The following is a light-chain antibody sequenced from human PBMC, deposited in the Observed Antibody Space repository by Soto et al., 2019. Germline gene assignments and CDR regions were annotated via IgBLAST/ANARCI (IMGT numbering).Light chain of an antibody. CDR2: GAS. CDR3: QQYNNWPPWT. V-gene: IGKV3-15*01. Sequence: EIVMTQSPANLSVSPGERATLSCRASQSVSSNLAWYQQKPGQAPRLLIYGASTRATGIPARFSGSGSGTEFTLTISSLQSEDFAVYYCQQYNNWPPWTFGQGTQVQIK. J-gene: IGKJ1*01. CDR1: QSVSSN.